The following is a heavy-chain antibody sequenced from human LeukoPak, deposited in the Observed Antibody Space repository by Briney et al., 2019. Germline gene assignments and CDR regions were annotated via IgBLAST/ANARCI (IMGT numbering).Heavy chain of an antibody. CDR3: ARGVYDSSGCYLDY. D-gene: IGHD3-22*01. CDR1: GGSISSSSYY. J-gene: IGHJ4*02. CDR2: IYYSGST. V-gene: IGHV4-39*07. Sequence: SETLSLTCTVSGGSISSSSYYWGWIRQPPGKGLEWIGSIYYSGSTYYNPSLKSRVTISVDTSKNQFSLKLSSVTAADTAVYYCARGVYDSSGCYLDYWGQGTLVTVSS.